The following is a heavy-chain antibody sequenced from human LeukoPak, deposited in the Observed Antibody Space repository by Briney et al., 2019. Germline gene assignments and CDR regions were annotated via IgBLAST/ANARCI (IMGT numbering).Heavy chain of an antibody. V-gene: IGHV3-30*02. J-gene: IGHJ4*02. CDR3: ARVGSGSSYRPFDY. CDR1: GFTFTSYG. Sequence: GGSLRLSCAASGFTFTSYGMHWVRQAPGKGLEWVAFIRYDGTNKYYADSVKGRFTISRDSAKNSLYLQMNSLRAEDTAVYYCARVGSGSSYRPFDYWGQGTLVTVSS. D-gene: IGHD3-10*01. CDR2: IRYDGTNK.